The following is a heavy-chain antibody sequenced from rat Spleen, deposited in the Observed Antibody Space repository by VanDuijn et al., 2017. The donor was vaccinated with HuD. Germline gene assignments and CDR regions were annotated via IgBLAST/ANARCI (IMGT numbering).Heavy chain of an antibody. V-gene: IGHV2-34*01. CDR2: MWYDGDT. CDR1: GFSLITYS. Sequence: QVQLKESGPGLVQPSETLSLTCTVSGFSLITYSVSWVRQPSGKGPEWMAKMWYDGDTAYNSALKSRLNISRDTAKSQVFLRMDSLQNEDIATYYCARGGNGPKDYYFDNWGQGVTVTVSS. CDR3: ARGGNGPKDYYFDN. J-gene: IGHJ2*01. D-gene: IGHD1-12*02.